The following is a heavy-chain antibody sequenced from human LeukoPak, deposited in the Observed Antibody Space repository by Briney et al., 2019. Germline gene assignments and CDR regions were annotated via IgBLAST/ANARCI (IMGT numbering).Heavy chain of an antibody. Sequence: GASVKVSCKTSGYTFSSYEINWVRQATGQGLEWMGWMNPNSGNTGYAQEFQGRVTMTRDTSISTAYMELSSLRSEDTAVYYCARTYYDFWSGESNWFDPWGQGTLVTVSS. J-gene: IGHJ5*02. CDR1: GYTFSSYE. CDR2: MNPNSGNT. CDR3: ARTYYDFWSGESNWFDP. D-gene: IGHD3-3*01. V-gene: IGHV1-8*01.